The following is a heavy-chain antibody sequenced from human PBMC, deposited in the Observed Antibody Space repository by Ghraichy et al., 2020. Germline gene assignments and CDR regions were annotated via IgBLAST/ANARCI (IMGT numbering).Heavy chain of an antibody. CDR1: GFTFSNSW. D-gene: IGHD1-26*01. CDR3: ARDVGWSAFDF. Sequence: GGSLRLSCAASGFTFSNSWMNWVRQAPGKGLEWVASMNPDGSARYHADSVKSRFTISRDNAKNSLFLQMNSLRADDTAVYYCARDVGWSAFDFWAQGTMVTVSS. V-gene: IGHV3-7*03. J-gene: IGHJ4*02. CDR2: MNPDGSAR.